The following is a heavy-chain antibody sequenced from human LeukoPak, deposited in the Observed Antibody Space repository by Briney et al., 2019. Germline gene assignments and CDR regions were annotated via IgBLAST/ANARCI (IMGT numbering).Heavy chain of an antibody. CDR3: ARDFYVGSGSYYIGY. D-gene: IGHD3-10*01. CDR1: GFTFSIYS. Sequence: PGGSLRLSCEASGFTFSIYSMNWVRQAPGKGLEWVSSISTSSSYKYYADSVKGRFTISRDNAKNSLYLQMSSLRAEDTAVYYCARDFYVGSGSYYIGYWGQGTLVTVSS. V-gene: IGHV3-21*01. J-gene: IGHJ4*02. CDR2: ISTSSSYK.